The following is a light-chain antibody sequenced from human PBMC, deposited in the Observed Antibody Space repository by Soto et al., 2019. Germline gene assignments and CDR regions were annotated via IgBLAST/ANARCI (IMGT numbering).Light chain of an antibody. CDR1: QDASYF. Sequence: DIQLTQSPSSLSASVGDSVTITCQASQDASYFLNWFQVKSREAPKLLIYDASNLETGVPSRFSGSGSGTHLSFTISTLQTEDIATYYCQQYAHFPPSFGGVTKVEIK. CDR2: DAS. J-gene: IGKJ4*01. V-gene: IGKV1-33*01. CDR3: QQYAHFPPS.